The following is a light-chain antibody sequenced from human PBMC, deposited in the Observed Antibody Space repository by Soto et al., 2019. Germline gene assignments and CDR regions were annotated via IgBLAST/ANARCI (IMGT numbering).Light chain of an antibody. CDR1: QTISSW. Sequence: DITMTQSPYTLSPSFLEKVTITCRASQTISSWLAWYQHKPGKAPKLLIYKASTLKSGVPSRFSGSGSGTEFTLTISSLQPDDFATYYCQHYNSYSEAFGQGTKVDIK. CDR2: KAS. V-gene: IGKV1-5*03. CDR3: QHYNSYSEA. J-gene: IGKJ1*01.